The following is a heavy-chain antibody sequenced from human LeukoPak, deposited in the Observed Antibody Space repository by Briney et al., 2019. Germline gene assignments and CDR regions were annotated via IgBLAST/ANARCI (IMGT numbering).Heavy chain of an antibody. CDR3: ARGGLEIIRFFDWLDY. Sequence: PGGSLRLSCAASGFTFNTYEMNWVRQAPGKGLEWLSYIPSSGGSNYYADSVKGRFTISGDKAKSTVFLQMNSLRAEDTAVYYCARGGLEIIRFFDWLDYWGQGTLVTVSS. CDR1: GFTFNTYE. D-gene: IGHD3-9*01. V-gene: IGHV3-48*03. J-gene: IGHJ4*02. CDR2: IPSSGGSN.